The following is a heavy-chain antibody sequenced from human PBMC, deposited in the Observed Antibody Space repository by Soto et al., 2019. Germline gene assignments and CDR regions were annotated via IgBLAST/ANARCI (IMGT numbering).Heavy chain of an antibody. CDR2: IRQDGGEI. Sequence: EVQLVESGGGLVQPGGSLILSCADSGFTFSNYWMNWVRQAPGKGLEWVANIRQDGGEIYYVDSVKGRFTISRDNTKNSLYLQMNSLRAEDTAVYYCARGADYGAHFQRWGQGTLVTVSS. V-gene: IGHV3-7*01. CDR3: ARGADYGAHFQR. D-gene: IGHD4-17*01. J-gene: IGHJ1*01. CDR1: GFTFSNYW.